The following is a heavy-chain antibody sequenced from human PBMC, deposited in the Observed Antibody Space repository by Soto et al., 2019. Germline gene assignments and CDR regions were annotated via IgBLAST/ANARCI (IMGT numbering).Heavy chain of an antibody. CDR3: AKETAFTAGEDK. CDR1: GFTFNTYA. V-gene: IGHV3-23*01. J-gene: IGHJ4*02. CDR2: ISPNGDAT. D-gene: IGHD6-13*01. Sequence: GGSLRLSCAASGFTFNTYAMSSVRQAPGKGLEWVSAISPNGDATYYAGSVKGRFTISRDNSRNTLYLQMNSLKADDTAVYYCAKETAFTAGEDKWGQGT.